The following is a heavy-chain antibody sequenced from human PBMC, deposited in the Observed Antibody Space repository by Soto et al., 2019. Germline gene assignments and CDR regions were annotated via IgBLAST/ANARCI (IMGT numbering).Heavy chain of an antibody. CDR1: GFTFTRYS. Sequence: EVQLVESGGGLAKPGGSLRLSCGASGFTFTRYSINWVRQAPGKGLEWVSSISSTTNYIYYGDSMKGRFTISRDNAKNSLYLEMNSLRAEDTAVYYCARESEDLTSNFDYWGQGTLVTVSS. CDR3: ARESEDLTSNFDY. J-gene: IGHJ4*02. CDR2: ISSTTNYI. V-gene: IGHV3-21*06.